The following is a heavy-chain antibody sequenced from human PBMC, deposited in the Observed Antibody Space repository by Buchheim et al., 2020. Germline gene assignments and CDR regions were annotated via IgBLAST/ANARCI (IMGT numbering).Heavy chain of an antibody. V-gene: IGHV3-21*01. J-gene: IGHJ4*02. CDR1: GFTFSSYS. Sequence: EVQLVESGGGLVKPGGSLRLSCAASGFTFSSYSMNWVRQAPGKGLEWVSSISSSSSYIYYADSVKGRFTISRDNAKNSLYLQMNSLRAEDTAVYYCARVNPTNYYDSSGYSTLWGQGTL. CDR2: ISSSSSYI. CDR3: ARVNPTNYYDSSGYSTL. D-gene: IGHD3-22*01.